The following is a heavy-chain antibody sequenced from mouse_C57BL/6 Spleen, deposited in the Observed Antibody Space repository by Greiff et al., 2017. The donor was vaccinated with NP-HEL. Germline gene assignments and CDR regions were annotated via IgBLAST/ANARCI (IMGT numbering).Heavy chain of an antibody. Sequence: VQLKESGAELARPGASVKLSCKASGYTFTSYGISWVKQRTGQGLEWIGEIYPRSGNTYYNEKFKGKATLTADKSSSTAYMELRSLTSEDSAVYFCARSGDYYGSSYLFDYWGQGTTLTVSS. V-gene: IGHV1-81*01. CDR3: ARSGDYYGSSYLFDY. D-gene: IGHD1-1*01. J-gene: IGHJ2*01. CDR2: IYPRSGNT. CDR1: GYTFTSYG.